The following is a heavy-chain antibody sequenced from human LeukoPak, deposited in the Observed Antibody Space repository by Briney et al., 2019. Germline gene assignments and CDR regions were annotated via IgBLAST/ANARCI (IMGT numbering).Heavy chain of an antibody. D-gene: IGHD2-15*01. CDR2: INHSGST. J-gene: IGHJ5*02. CDR3: ARHRRSSRGVVVITATPGWFDP. V-gene: IGHV4-34*01. CDR1: GGSFSGYY. Sequence: SETLSLTCAVYGGSFSGYYWSWIRQPPGKGLEWIGEINHSGSTYYNPSLKSRVTISVDTSKNQFSLKLNSVTAADTALYYCARHRRSSRGVVVITATPGWFDPWGQGTLVTVSS.